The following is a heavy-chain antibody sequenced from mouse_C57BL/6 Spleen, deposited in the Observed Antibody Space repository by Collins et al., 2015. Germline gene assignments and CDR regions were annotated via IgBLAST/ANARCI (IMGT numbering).Heavy chain of an antibody. Sequence: QVQLQQPGAELVKPGASVKMSCKASGYTFTSYWITWVKQRPGQGLEWIGDIYPGSGSTNYNEKFKSKATLTVDTSSSTAYMQLSSLTSEDSAVYYCANSLYYYGSSSDYWGQGTTLTVSS. D-gene: IGHD1-1*01. CDR3: ANSLYYYGSSSDY. V-gene: IGHV1-55*01. CDR1: GYTFTSYW. CDR2: IYPGSGST. J-gene: IGHJ2*01.